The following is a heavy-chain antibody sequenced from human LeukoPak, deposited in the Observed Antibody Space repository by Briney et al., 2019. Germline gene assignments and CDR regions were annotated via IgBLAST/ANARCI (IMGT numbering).Heavy chain of an antibody. D-gene: IGHD6-13*01. CDR2: ISSSSSYI. Sequence: GGSLRLSCAASGFTFNSYSLNWVRQAPGKGLEWVSSISSSSSYIYYADSVKGRFTISRDNAKNSLYLQMNSLRAEDTAVYYCARDRQQDYFDYWGQGTLVTVSS. CDR1: GFTFNSYS. CDR3: ARDRQQDYFDY. J-gene: IGHJ4*02. V-gene: IGHV3-21*01.